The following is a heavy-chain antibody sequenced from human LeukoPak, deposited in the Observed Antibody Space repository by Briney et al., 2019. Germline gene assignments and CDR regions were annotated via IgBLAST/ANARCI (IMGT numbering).Heavy chain of an antibody. CDR1: GYTFTSYA. J-gene: IGHJ4*02. Sequence: ASVKVSCKASGYTFTSYAMHWVRQAPEQRLEWMGWINAGNGNTKYSQKFQGRVTITRDTSASTAYMELSSLRSEDTAVYYCARGTVLLWFGELTFEYYFDYWGQGTLVTVSS. D-gene: IGHD3-10*01. V-gene: IGHV1-3*01. CDR2: INAGNGNT. CDR3: ARGTVLLWFGELTFEYYFDY.